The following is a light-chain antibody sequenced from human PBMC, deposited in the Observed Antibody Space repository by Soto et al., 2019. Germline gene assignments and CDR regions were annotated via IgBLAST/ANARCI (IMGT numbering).Light chain of an antibody. J-gene: IGKJ5*01. CDR2: GAS. CDR3: QQYHNWPLLT. Sequence: EIVMTQSPATLSVSPGERATLSCRASQSISDHLAWYQQKPGQAPRLLIYGASARATDIPARFSDSGSGTEFALTNNSLQSEDFAVYYCQQYHNWPLLTFGQGTRLEI. V-gene: IGKV3-15*01. CDR1: QSISDH.